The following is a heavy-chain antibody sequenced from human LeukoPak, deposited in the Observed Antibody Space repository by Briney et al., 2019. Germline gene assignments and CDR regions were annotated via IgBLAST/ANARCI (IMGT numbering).Heavy chain of an antibody. CDR1: GFTFSSYA. V-gene: IGHV3-23*01. CDR2: ISGSGGST. J-gene: IGHJ4*02. D-gene: IGHD6-19*01. Sequence: PGGSLRFSCAASGFTFSSYAMSWDRQAPGKGLEWVSAISGSGGSTYYADSVKGRFTISRDNSKNTLYLQMNSLRAEDTAVYYCAKGSGWYGIVYFDYWGQGTLVTVSS. CDR3: AKGSGWYGIVYFDY.